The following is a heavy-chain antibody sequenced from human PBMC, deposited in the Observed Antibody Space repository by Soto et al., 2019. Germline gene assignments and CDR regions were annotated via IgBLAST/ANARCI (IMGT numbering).Heavy chain of an antibody. J-gene: IGHJ6*02. CDR2: IIPIFGTA. CDR1: GGTFSSYA. D-gene: IGHD2-21*01. CDR3: AREGIPASYYGMDV. V-gene: IGHV1-69*06. Sequence: SVKVSCKASGGTFSSYAISWVRQAPGQGLEWMGGIIPIFGTANYAQKFQGRVTITADKSTSTAYMELSSLRSKDTAVYYCAREGIPASYYGMDVWGQGTTVTVSS.